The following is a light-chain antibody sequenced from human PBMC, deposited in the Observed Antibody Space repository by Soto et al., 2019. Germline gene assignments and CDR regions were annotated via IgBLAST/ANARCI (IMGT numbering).Light chain of an antibody. CDR3: GTYTSSLSCV. V-gene: IGLV1-51*01. CDR1: SSNIGNNY. CDR2: DNN. J-gene: IGLJ1*01. Sequence: QSVLTQPASVSAAPGQTVTISCSGSSSNIGNNYVSSYQQLPGTAPNLLIYDNNNRPSGIPDRFSGSKSGASATLAITGLQTADEADYYCGTYTSSLSCVFGPGTKLTVL.